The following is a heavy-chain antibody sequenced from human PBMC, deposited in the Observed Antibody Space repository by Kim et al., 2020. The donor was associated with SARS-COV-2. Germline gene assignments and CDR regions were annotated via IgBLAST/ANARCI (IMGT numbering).Heavy chain of an antibody. CDR2: ISSSGSTI. CDR1: GFTFSSYE. D-gene: IGHD2-2*01. Sequence: GGSLRHSCAASGFTFSSYEMNWVRQAPGKGLEWVSYISSSGSTIYYADSVKGRFTISRDNAKNSLYLQMNSLRAEDTAVYYCARDSRYCSSTSCYWHIDYWGQGTLVTVSS. J-gene: IGHJ4*02. CDR3: ARDSRYCSSTSCYWHIDY. V-gene: IGHV3-48*03.